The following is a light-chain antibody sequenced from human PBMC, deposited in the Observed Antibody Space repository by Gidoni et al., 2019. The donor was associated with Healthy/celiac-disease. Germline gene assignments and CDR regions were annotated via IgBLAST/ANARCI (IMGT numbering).Light chain of an antibody. CDR1: QSISSY. V-gene: IGKV1-39*01. Sequence: DIQMTQSPSSLSASVGDRVTITCRASQSISSYLNWYQQKPGKAPKLLIYAASSLQSGVPSRFSSSGSGTDFTLTISSLQPEDFATYDCQQSYSTPPLTFGGGTKVEIK. J-gene: IGKJ4*01. CDR2: AAS. CDR3: QQSYSTPPLT.